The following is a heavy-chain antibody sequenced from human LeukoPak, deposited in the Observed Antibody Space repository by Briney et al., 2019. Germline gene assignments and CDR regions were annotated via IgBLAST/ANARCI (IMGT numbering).Heavy chain of an antibody. V-gene: IGHV4-38-2*02. CDR2: VYHSGST. Sequence: SETLSLTCTVSGYSISRGYYWGWIRQPPGKGLEWFGSVYHSGSTYYNPALKSRVTISVDTSKNQFSLKLTSVTAADTAVYYCARGSRWDSSSCHGALDSWGQGTMVTVSS. D-gene: IGHD6-13*01. CDR3: ARGSRWDSSSCHGALDS. J-gene: IGHJ3*02. CDR1: GYSISRGYY.